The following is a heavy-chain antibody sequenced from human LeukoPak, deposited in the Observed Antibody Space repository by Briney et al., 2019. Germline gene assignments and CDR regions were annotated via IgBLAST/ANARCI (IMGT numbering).Heavy chain of an antibody. Sequence: GSLRLSCAPSGFTFSSYWMSWVRQAPGKGLEWVANIKQDGSERYYVDSVKGRFTISRDNAKNSLYLQMNSLRAEDTAVYYCARSTPFGAFDIWGQGTMVTVSS. J-gene: IGHJ3*02. CDR1: GFTFSSYW. V-gene: IGHV3-7*01. D-gene: IGHD2-15*01. CDR3: ARSTPFGAFDI. CDR2: IKQDGSER.